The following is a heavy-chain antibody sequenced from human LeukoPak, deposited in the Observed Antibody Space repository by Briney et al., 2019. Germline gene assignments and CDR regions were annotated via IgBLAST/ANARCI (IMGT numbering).Heavy chain of an antibody. J-gene: IGHJ3*02. CDR1: GYSFTSYW. V-gene: IGHV5-51*01. Sequence: GESLKISCKGSGYSFTSYWIGWVRPMPGKGLEWMGIIYPGDSDTRYSPSFQGQVTISADKSISTAYLQWSSLKASDTAMYYCASEGMATTNVNAFDIWGQGTMVTVSS. CDR2: IYPGDSDT. D-gene: IGHD5-24*01. CDR3: ASEGMATTNVNAFDI.